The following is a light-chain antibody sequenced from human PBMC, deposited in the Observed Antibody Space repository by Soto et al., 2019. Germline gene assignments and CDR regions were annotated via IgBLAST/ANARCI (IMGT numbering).Light chain of an antibody. J-gene: IGLJ1*01. CDR3: SSYAGSNYV. Sequence: QSVLTQPPSASGSPGQSVTISCTGTSSDVGGYNYVSWYQQHPGKAPKLMNYEVSKRPSGVPDRFSGSKSGNTASLTVSGLQSVDEADYYCSSYAGSNYVFGTG. CDR2: EVS. V-gene: IGLV2-8*01. CDR1: SSDVGGYNY.